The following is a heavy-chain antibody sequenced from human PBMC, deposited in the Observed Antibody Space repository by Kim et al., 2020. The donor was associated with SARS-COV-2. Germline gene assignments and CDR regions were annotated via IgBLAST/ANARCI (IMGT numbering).Heavy chain of an antibody. V-gene: IGHV3-7*03. D-gene: IGHD6-13*01. CDR3: ARGPYRNSWSGSDY. J-gene: IGHJ4*02. Sequence: GGSLRLSCAASGFTFSNYWMSWVRQAPGKGLEWVANIKQDGSEKYYVDSVKGRFTISRDNAKKSLYLQMNSLRAEDTAVYYCARGPYRNSWSGSDYWGQGTLVTVSS. CDR1: GFTFSNYW. CDR2: IKQDGSEK.